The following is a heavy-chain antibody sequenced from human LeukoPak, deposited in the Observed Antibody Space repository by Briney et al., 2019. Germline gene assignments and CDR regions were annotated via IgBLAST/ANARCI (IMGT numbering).Heavy chain of an antibody. V-gene: IGHV4-34*01. Sequence: PSETLSLTCAAYGGSFSGYYWSWIRQPPGKGLEWIGEINHSGSTNYNPSLKSRVTISVDTSKHQFSLKLSSVTAADTAVYYCARAPHRDYGSGSYYNDFDYWGQGTLVTVSS. J-gene: IGHJ4*02. D-gene: IGHD3-10*01. CDR1: GGSFSGYY. CDR2: INHSGST. CDR3: ARAPHRDYGSGSYYNDFDY.